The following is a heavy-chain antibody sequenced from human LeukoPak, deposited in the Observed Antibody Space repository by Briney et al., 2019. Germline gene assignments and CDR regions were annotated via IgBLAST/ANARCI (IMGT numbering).Heavy chain of an antibody. CDR3: AAGRGYYGSGSQDY. J-gene: IGHJ4*02. CDR1: GGSISSYY. CDR2: IYYSGST. Sequence: SETLSLTCTVSGGSISSYYWSWIRQPPGKGLEWIGYIYYSGSTNYNPSLKSRVTISVDTSKNQFSLKLSSVTAADTAVYYCAAGRGYYGSGSQDYWGQGTLVTVSS. D-gene: IGHD3-10*01. V-gene: IGHV4-59*08.